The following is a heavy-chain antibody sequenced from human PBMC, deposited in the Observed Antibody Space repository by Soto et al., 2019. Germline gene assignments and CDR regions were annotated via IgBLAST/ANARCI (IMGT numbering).Heavy chain of an antibody. Sequence: PWGSLRLSCAASGFTLSDYYMTWIRKAPGKGLDWISYISNSGIIIYYADSVKGRFTISRDNAKNSLYLQMNSLRAEDTAVYYCARGGTSFDPWGQGNLVTVSS. J-gene: IGHJ5*02. V-gene: IGHV3-11*01. CDR3: ARGGTSFDP. CDR2: ISNSGIII. CDR1: GFTLSDYY.